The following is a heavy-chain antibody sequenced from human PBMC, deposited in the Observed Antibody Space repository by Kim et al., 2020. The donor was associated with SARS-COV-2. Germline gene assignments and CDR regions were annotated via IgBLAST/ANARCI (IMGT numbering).Heavy chain of an antibody. Sequence: SYIYYADSVKGRFTIARDNAKNSLYLQMNSLRAEDTAVYYCARGPAAPGYWGQGTLVTVSS. CDR2: SYI. CDR3: ARGPAAPGY. J-gene: IGHJ4*02. D-gene: IGHD2-2*01. V-gene: IGHV3-21*01.